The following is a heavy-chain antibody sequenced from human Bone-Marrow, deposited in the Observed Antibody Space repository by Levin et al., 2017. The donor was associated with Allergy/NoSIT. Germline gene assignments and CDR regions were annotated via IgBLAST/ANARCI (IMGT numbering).Heavy chain of an antibody. CDR2: ISYDGSNK. J-gene: IGHJ4*02. CDR1: GFTFSSYA. CDR3: ARDSIKQLVPAYYFDY. Sequence: GESLKISCAASGFTFSSYAMHWVRQAPGKGLEWVAVISYDGSNKYYADSVKGRFTISRDNSKNTLYLQMNSLRAEDTAVYYCARDSIKQLVPAYYFDYWGQGTLVTVSS. V-gene: IGHV3-30-3*01. D-gene: IGHD6-6*01.